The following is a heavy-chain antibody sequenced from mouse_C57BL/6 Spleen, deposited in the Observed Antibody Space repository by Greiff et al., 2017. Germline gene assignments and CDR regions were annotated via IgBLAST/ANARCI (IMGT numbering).Heavy chain of an antibody. CDR1: GFTFSSYA. CDR2: ISDGGSYT. D-gene: IGHD2-5*01. V-gene: IGHV5-4*01. Sequence: EVQGVESGGGLVKPGGSLKLSCAASGFTFSSYAMSWVRQTPEKRLEWVATISDGGSYTYYPDNVKGRFTIARDNAKNNLYLQRSHLKSEDTAMYDCARDSKGCADWGQGTLVTVSA. CDR3: ARDSKGCAD. J-gene: IGHJ3*01.